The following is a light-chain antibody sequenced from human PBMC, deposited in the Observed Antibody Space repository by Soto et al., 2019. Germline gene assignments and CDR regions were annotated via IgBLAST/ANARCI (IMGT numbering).Light chain of an antibody. Sequence: VLTQSPATLSLSPGDRATLSCRASQSVGTYLAWYQQKPGQTPRLLIYDASNRATGIPARFSGSGSGTDFTLTINSLEPEDFAVYYCQQRSNWITFGQGTRLEIK. J-gene: IGKJ5*01. V-gene: IGKV3-11*01. CDR2: DAS. CDR3: QQRSNWIT. CDR1: QSVGTY.